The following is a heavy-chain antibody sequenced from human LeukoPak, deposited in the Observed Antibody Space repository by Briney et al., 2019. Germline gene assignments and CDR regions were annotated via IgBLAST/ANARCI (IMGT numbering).Heavy chain of an antibody. V-gene: IGHV3-23*01. CDR2: ISGSGGST. CDR3: ARGGRSYITMIDY. CDR1: GFTFSSYA. Sequence: PGGSLRLSCAASGFTFSSYAMSWVRQAPGKGLEWVSAISGSGGSTYYADSVKGRFTISRDNSKNTLYLQMNSLRAEDTAVYYCARGGRSYITMIDYWGQGTLVTVSS. D-gene: IGHD3-22*01. J-gene: IGHJ4*02.